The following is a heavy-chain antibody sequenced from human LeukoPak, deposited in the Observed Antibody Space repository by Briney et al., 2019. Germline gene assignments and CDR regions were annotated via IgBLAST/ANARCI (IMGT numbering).Heavy chain of an antibody. CDR1: GVTFSNYG. Sequence: GRSLRLSCAASGVTFSNYGIHWVRQAPGKGLEWVAVIWYDGSNKYYADSVKGRFTISRDNSKNTMYLQMNSLRVEDTAVYYCARLGSSWSIDYWGQGTQVTVSS. J-gene: IGHJ4*02. D-gene: IGHD6-13*01. CDR2: IWYDGSNK. CDR3: ARLGSSWSIDY. V-gene: IGHV3-33*08.